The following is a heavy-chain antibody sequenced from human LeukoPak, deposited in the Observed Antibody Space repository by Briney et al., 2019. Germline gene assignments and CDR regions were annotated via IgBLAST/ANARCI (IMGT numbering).Heavy chain of an antibody. CDR1: GGSFSGYY. D-gene: IGHD3-22*01. CDR2: INHSGST. Sequence: SETLSLTCAVYGGSFSGYYWSWIRQPPGKGLEWIGEINHSGSTNYNPSLKSRVTISVDTSKNQFSLKLSSVTAADTAVYYCARAFYLPPQHYYDSSGYYADAFDIWGQGTMVTVSS. J-gene: IGHJ3*02. CDR3: ARAFYLPPQHYYDSSGYYADAFDI. V-gene: IGHV4-34*01.